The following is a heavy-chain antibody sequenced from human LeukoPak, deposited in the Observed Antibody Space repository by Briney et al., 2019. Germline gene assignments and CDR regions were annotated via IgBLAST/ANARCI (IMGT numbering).Heavy chain of an antibody. Sequence: GGSLRLSCTASGFTFSNYGMTWVRQAPGKGLQWVSTISAGDEQTFYADSVRGRFTISRDNSKNTLYLQMNSLRAEDTAVYYCAKETVPAEVYYYYYGMDVWGQGTTVTVSS. J-gene: IGHJ6*02. CDR2: ISAGDEQT. CDR3: AKETVPAEVYYYYYGMDV. D-gene: IGHD2-2*01. V-gene: IGHV3-23*01. CDR1: GFTFSNYG.